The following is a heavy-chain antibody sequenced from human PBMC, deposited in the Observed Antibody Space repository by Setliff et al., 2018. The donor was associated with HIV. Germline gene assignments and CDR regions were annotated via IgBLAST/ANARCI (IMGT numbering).Heavy chain of an antibody. CDR3: AISDEYPGVFQS. Sequence: SETLSLTCAVSSASISNYHWSWIRQTPGKGLEWIGSIYTSGTTNYNPSLEGRITTSVDLSKNHFSLNLHSVTAADTAVYYRAISDEYPGVFQSWGQGKVVTVSS. D-gene: IGHD2-2*01. J-gene: IGHJ5*02. V-gene: IGHV4-4*09. CDR1: SASISNYH. CDR2: IYTSGTT.